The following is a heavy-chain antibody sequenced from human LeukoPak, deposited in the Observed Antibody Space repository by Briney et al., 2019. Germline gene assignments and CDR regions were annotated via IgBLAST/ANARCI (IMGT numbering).Heavy chain of an antibody. CDR3: ARTPATTWTNHFDY. D-gene: IGHD4-17*01. CDR1: GGSISTYY. Sequence: SETLSLTCTVPGGSISTYYWNWIRQSPGKGLEWIGYMYYSGSTNYNPSLKSRVTISVDTSKNESSLKLSSVTAADTAVYYCARTPATTWTNHFDYWGQGTPVTVSS. J-gene: IGHJ4*02. V-gene: IGHV4-59*01. CDR2: MYYSGST.